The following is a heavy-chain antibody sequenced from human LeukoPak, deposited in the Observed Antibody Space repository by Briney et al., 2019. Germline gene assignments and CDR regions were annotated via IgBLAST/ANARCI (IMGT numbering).Heavy chain of an antibody. V-gene: IGHV3-23*05. J-gene: IGHJ4*02. CDR3: ARSVPDYTRFDY. CDR2: FKTKYSQV. D-gene: IGHD4-11*01. Sequence: QPGGSLRLSCVASGFTFSDYAMNWVRQAPGKGLEWVSTFKTKYSQVYYAESVRGRFTISTDNSEKTVYLQMNSLRAEDTALYYCARSVPDYTRFDYWGQGALVTVSS. CDR1: GFTFSDYA.